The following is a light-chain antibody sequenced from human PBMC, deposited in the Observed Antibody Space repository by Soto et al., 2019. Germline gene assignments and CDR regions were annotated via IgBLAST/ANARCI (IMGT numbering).Light chain of an antibody. CDR1: SSDVGGYNY. CDR2: DVS. Sequence: QSALTQPASVSGSPGQSITISCTGTSSDVGGYNYVSWYQQHPGKAPKLMIYDVSNRPSGVSNRLSGSKSGNTASLTISGLQAADEADYYCSSYTSSSTLLYVFGTGTKLTVL. V-gene: IGLV2-14*01. CDR3: SSYTSSSTLLYV. J-gene: IGLJ1*01.